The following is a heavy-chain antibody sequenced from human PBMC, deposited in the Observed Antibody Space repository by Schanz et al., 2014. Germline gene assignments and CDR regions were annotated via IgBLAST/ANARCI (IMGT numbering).Heavy chain of an antibody. CDR3: ATGRAASNFGSEYFLY. CDR2: ISYDGSNK. J-gene: IGHJ1*01. CDR1: RFTFSSYT. D-gene: IGHD6-13*01. V-gene: IGHV3-30*09. Sequence: QVQLVESGGGVVQPGRSLRLSCAASRFTFSSYTMHLVRQAPGKGLEWVALISYDGSNKYYADSVKGRFAISRENSKNTMFLQMSSLRPEDTAVYYCATGRAASNFGSEYFLYWGQGTLVTVSS.